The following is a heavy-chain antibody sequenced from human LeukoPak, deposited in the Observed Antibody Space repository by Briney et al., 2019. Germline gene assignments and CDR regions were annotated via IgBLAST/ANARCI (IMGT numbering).Heavy chain of an antibody. CDR1: GFTFSDYN. J-gene: IGHJ4*02. CDR3: ARDLIGTYTFDY. CDR2: MSPDGNKK. D-gene: IGHD2-21*01. Sequence: RGSLRLSCAASGFTFSDYNMHWVRQAPGKGLDWVALMSPDGNKKYYADSVKGRFTISRDNSKNTVDLQLNSLRAEDTAVYYCARDLIGTYTFDYCGQGTLVTFSS. V-gene: IGHV3-30-3*01.